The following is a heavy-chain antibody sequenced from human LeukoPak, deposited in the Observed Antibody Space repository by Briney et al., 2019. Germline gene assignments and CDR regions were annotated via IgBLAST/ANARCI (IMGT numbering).Heavy chain of an antibody. V-gene: IGHV3-7*01. J-gene: IGHJ3*02. D-gene: IGHD2-15*01. Sequence: GGSLRLSCAASGFTFSSYWMSWVRQAPGKGLEWVANIKQDGSEKYCVDSVKGRFTISRDNAKNSLYLQMNSLRAEDTAVYYCARVSVVVAPDAFDIWGQGTMVTVSS. CDR3: ARVSVVVAPDAFDI. CDR2: IKQDGSEK. CDR1: GFTFSSYW.